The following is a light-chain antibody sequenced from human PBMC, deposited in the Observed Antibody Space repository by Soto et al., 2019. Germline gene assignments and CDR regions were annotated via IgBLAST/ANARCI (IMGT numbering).Light chain of an antibody. J-gene: IGKJ1*01. CDR2: GAS. Sequence: VLTQSPGTLALSRGERATLSCRAGQSVSSSYLAWYQHRPGQAPRLLIFGASSRATGIPDRFSGTGSGTDFTLTISRLEPEDFAVYYCQQYGNSPWTFGQGTKVDIK. CDR3: QQYGNSPWT. V-gene: IGKV3-20*01. CDR1: QSVSSSY.